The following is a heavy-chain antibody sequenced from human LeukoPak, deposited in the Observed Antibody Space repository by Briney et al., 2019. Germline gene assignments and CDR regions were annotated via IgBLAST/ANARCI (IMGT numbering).Heavy chain of an antibody. CDR3: ARVGITAATADY. CDR1: GYTFTGYY. CDR2: INPNSGGT. V-gene: IGHV1-2*02. D-gene: IGHD6-25*01. J-gene: IGHJ4*02. Sequence: ASVKVSCKASGYTFTGYYIHWVRQAPGQGLEWMGWINPNSGGTNYAQKFQGRVTMTRDTSISTAYMELSRLRSDDTAVYFCARVGITAATADYWGQGTLVTVSS.